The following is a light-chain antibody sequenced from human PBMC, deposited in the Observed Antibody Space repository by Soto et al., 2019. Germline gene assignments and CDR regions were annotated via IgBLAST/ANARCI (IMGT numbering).Light chain of an antibody. CDR2: AAS. J-gene: IGKJ4*01. V-gene: IGKV3-20*01. CDR1: QRLSSY. CDR3: QQYGSSPLT. Sequence: EIVLTQSPVTLSVSPGERVTLSCRASQRLSSYLAWYQQKPGQAPRLLIYAASSRATGIPDRFSGSGSATDFTLTISRLEPEDFAVYYCQQYGSSPLTFGGGTKVDNK.